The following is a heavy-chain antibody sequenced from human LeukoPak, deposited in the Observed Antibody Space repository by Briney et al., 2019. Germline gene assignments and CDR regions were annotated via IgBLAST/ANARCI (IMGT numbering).Heavy chain of an antibody. Sequence: GGSLRLSCAASGFTFSSYAMHWVRQAPGKGLEWVSSISSSSSYIYYADSVKGRFTISRDNAKNSLYLQMNSLRAEDTAVYYCASSGSGFKVDYWGQGTLVTVSS. V-gene: IGHV3-21*01. J-gene: IGHJ4*02. D-gene: IGHD5-12*01. CDR1: GFTFSSYA. CDR3: ASSGSGFKVDY. CDR2: ISSSSSYI.